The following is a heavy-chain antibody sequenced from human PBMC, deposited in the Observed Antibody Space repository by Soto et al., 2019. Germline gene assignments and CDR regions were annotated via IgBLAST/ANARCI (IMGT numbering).Heavy chain of an antibody. D-gene: IGHD3-9*01. J-gene: IGHJ5*02. CDR1: GFTFSSYA. Sequence: GGSLRLSCAASGFTFSSYAMSWVRQAPGKGLEWVSAISGSGGSTYYADSVKGRFTISRDNSKNTLYLQMNSLRAEDTAVYYCAKDAYYDILTGYLRGGHQNWFDPWGQGTLVTVSS. CDR2: ISGSGGST. V-gene: IGHV3-23*01. CDR3: AKDAYYDILTGYLRGGHQNWFDP.